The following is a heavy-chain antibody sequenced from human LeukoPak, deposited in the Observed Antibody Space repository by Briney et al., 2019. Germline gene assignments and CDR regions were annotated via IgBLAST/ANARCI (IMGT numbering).Heavy chain of an antibody. CDR3: AKVLAYYFDY. CDR2: IGSGT. Sequence: GGSLRLSCGPSDFTFISFALTWAARPPGKGLEWVSAIGSGTYYADSVKGRFTISRDNSKNTLYLQMNSLRAEDTAVYYCAKVLAYYFDYWGQGTLVTVSS. V-gene: IGHV3-23*01. CDR1: DFTFISFA. J-gene: IGHJ4*02.